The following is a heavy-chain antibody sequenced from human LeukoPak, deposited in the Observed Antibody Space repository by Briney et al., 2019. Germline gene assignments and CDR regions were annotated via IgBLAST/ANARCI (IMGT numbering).Heavy chain of an antibody. V-gene: IGHV3-23*01. CDR3: AKASGSSPTRPFDY. Sequence: PGGSLRLSCAAXGXXFSXYAXXXVXXXPXXXPXWVSGISVSGDSTWYXDALKGRFNISRDNSKNTLYVQMNSLRAEDTALYYCAKASGSSPTRPFDYWGQGTLVTVSS. CDR2: ISVSGDST. D-gene: IGHD3-10*01. CDR1: GXXFSXYA. J-gene: IGHJ4*02.